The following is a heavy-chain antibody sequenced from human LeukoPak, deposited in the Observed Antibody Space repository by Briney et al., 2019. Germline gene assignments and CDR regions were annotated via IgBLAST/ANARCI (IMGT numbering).Heavy chain of an antibody. CDR2: ISGTGGGT. J-gene: IGHJ3*02. Sequence: GGSLRLSCAASGFTFSSYAMSWVRQAPGKGLEWVSGISGTGGGTYYADSVKGRFTISRDNSKNTLYLQMNSLRAEDTAIYYCAKRRIVGTTRDAFDIWGQGTMVTVSS. CDR1: GFTFSSYA. CDR3: AKRRIVGTTRDAFDI. V-gene: IGHV3-23*01. D-gene: IGHD1-26*01.